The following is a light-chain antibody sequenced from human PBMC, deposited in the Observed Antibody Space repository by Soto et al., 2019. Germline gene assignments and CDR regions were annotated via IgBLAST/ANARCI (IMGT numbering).Light chain of an antibody. CDR1: QSVSSNY. CDR3: QQYGSSLTWT. Sequence: EIVLTQSPGTLSLSPGERATLSCRASQSVSSNYLAWYQQKPGQAPRLLIYGASSRATGIPDRFSGSGSGTDFTLTITRLVPEDFAVYYCQQYGSSLTWTFGQGTKVEIK. J-gene: IGKJ1*01. V-gene: IGKV3-20*01. CDR2: GAS.